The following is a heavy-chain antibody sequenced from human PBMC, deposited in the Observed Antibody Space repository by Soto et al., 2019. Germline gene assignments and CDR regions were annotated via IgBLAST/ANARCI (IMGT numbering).Heavy chain of an antibody. CDR2: IKSKTDGGTT. J-gene: IGHJ6*02. CDR1: GFTFSNAW. V-gene: IGHV3-15*07. Sequence: EVQLVESGGGLVKPGGSLRLSCAASGFTFSNAWMNWVRQAPGKGLEWVGRIKSKTDGGTTDYAAPVKGRFTISRDDSKNTLYLQMNSLKTEDTAVYYCTTPQYHWGLPKSYYYGMDVWGQGTTVTVSS. CDR3: TTPQYHWGLPKSYYYGMDV. D-gene: IGHD1-26*01.